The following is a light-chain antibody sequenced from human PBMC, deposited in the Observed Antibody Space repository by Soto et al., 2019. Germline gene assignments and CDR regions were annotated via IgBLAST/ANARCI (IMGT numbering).Light chain of an antibody. CDR1: QSVRASY. CDR2: DAS. CDR3: QQYVTSTT. V-gene: IGKV3-20*01. J-gene: IGKJ1*01. Sequence: EIVLTQSPGTLSLSPGEGATLSCRASQSVRASYLAWYQQSPGQPPRLLIYDASPRAPGIPDRFSGSGSGTDFTLTIRRLEPEDFAVYYCQQYVTSTTFGHGAKVDI.